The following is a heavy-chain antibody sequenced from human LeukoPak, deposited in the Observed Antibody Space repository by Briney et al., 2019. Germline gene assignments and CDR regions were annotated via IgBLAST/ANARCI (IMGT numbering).Heavy chain of an antibody. CDR2: ISSGSSYI. CDR3: ARVFAQRGVPPAINYYYMDV. CDR1: GFTFSSYS. Sequence: GGSLRLSCAASGFTFSSYSMNWVRQAPGKGLEWVSSISSGSSYIYYADSVKGRFTISRDNAKNSLYLQMNNLRAEDTAVYYCARVFAQRGVPPAINYYYMDVWGKGTTVTVSS. V-gene: IGHV3-21*01. J-gene: IGHJ6*03. D-gene: IGHD2-2*01.